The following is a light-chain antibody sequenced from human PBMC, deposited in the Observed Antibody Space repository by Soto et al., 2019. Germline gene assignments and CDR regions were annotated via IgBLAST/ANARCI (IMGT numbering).Light chain of an antibody. CDR3: HQYGSSPPYT. CDR1: QSVSSSY. V-gene: IGKV3-20*01. CDR2: GAS. Sequence: EIVLTQSPGTLSLSPGERATLSCRASQSVSSSYLAWYQQKPGQAPRLLIYGASSRPTGIPDRFIGSGAGPDFILHISRLEPEDFEVYYYHQYGSSPPYTFGQGTQLEIK. J-gene: IGKJ2*01.